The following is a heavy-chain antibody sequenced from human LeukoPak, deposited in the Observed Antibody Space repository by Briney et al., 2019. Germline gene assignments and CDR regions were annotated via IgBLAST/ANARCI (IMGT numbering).Heavy chain of an antibody. D-gene: IGHD4-17*01. J-gene: IGHJ4*02. V-gene: IGHV3-33*01. CDR1: GFTFSSYG. CDR3: ARDWRYGDCDYFDY. Sequence: GRSLRLSCAASGFTFSSYGMHWVRQAPGKGLEWVAVIWYDGSNKYYADSVKGRFTISRDNSKNTLYMQMNSLRSEDTAVYYFARDWRYGDCDYFDYWGQGTLVTVSS. CDR2: IWYDGSNK.